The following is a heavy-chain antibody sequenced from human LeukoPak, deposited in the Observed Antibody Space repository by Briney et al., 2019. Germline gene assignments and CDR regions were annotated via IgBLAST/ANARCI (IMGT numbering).Heavy chain of an antibody. Sequence: GGSLRLSCAASGFTFSSYAMHWVRQAPGKGLEWVAVISYDGSNKYYADSVKGRFTISRDNSKNTLYLQMNSLRAEDTAAYYCARDQIINRVRSGFDYWGQGTLVTVSS. CDR2: ISYDGSNK. CDR1: GFTFSSYA. J-gene: IGHJ4*02. D-gene: IGHD3-10*01. CDR3: ARDQIINRVRSGFDY. V-gene: IGHV3-30-3*01.